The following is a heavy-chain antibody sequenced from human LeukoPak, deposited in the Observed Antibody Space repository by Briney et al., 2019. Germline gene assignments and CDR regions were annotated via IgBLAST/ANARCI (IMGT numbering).Heavy chain of an antibody. CDR2: ISYDGSNK. D-gene: IGHD5-12*01. CDR3: AVATAYAPFDY. CDR1: GFTFDDYA. Sequence: GGSLRPSCAASGFTFDDYAMHWVRQAPGKGLEWVAVISYDGSNKYYADSVKGRFTISRDNSKNTLYLQMNSLRAEDTAVYYCAVATAYAPFDYWGQGTLVTVSS. V-gene: IGHV3-30*04. J-gene: IGHJ4*02.